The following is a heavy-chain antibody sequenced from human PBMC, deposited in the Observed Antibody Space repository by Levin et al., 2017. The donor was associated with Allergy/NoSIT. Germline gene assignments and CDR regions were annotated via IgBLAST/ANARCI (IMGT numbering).Heavy chain of an antibody. D-gene: IGHD3-16*02. CDR3: ARGSYDYVWGSYPTGRFDP. J-gene: IGHJ5*02. CDR1: GYTFTSYG. CDR2: ISAYNGNT. Sequence: ASVKVSCKASGYTFTSYGISWVRQAPGQGLEWMGWISAYNGNTNYAQKLQGRVTMTTDTSTSTAYMELRSLRSDDTAVYYCARGSYDYVWGSYPTGRFDPWGQGTLVTVSS. V-gene: IGHV1-18*01.